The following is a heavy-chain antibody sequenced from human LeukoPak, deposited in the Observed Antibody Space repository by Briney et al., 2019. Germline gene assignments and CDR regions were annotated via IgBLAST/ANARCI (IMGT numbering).Heavy chain of an antibody. Sequence: GGSLRLSCAASGFTFSSYGMHWVRQAPGKGLEWVAVISYDGSNKYYADSVKGRFTISRDNSKNTLYLQMNSLRAEDTAVYYCAKDQLSKSAQWLVYYYYGMDVWGQGPRSPSP. D-gene: IGHD6-19*01. CDR1: GFTFSSYG. CDR3: AKDQLSKSAQWLVYYYYGMDV. V-gene: IGHV3-30*18. J-gene: IGHJ6*02. CDR2: ISYDGSNK.